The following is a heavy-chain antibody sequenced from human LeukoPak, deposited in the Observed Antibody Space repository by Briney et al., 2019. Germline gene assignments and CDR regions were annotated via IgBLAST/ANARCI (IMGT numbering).Heavy chain of an antibody. CDR3: AKPRGYSYGGFDY. CDR2: ISGSGGNT. V-gene: IGHV3-23*01. D-gene: IGHD5-18*01. CDR1: GFTFSNYA. Sequence: GGSLRLSCAACGFTFSNYAMNWVRQAPGKGLEWVSGISGSGGNTYYADSVKGRFTISRDNSKNTLYLQMNSLRAEDTAVYYCAKPRGYSYGGFDYWGQGTLVTVSS. J-gene: IGHJ4*02.